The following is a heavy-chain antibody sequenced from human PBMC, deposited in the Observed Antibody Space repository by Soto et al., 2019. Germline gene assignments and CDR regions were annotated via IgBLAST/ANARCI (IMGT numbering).Heavy chain of an antibody. CDR3: ANLLGEFDAFDI. Sequence: ESGGGLVQPGGSLRLSCAASGFTFSSYAMSWVRQARGKGLEWVSAISGSGGSTYYADSVKGRFTISRDNSKNTLYLQMNSLRAEDTAVYYCANLLGEFDAFDIWGQGTMVTVSS. J-gene: IGHJ3*02. CDR2: ISGSGGST. CDR1: GFTFSSYA. D-gene: IGHD3-16*01. V-gene: IGHV3-23*01.